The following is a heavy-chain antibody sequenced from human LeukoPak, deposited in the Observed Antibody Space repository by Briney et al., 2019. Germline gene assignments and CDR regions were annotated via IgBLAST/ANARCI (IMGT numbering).Heavy chain of an antibody. J-gene: IGHJ3*02. D-gene: IGHD5-12*01. CDR2: ISSSSSYI. Sequence: PGGSLRLSCAASGFTFSSYSMNWVRQAPGKGLEWVSSISSSSSYIYYADSVKGRFTISRDNAKNSLYPQMNSLRAEDTAVYYCAREELDIVATIVVDNAFDIWGQGTMVTVSS. V-gene: IGHV3-21*01. CDR1: GFTFSSYS. CDR3: AREELDIVATIVVDNAFDI.